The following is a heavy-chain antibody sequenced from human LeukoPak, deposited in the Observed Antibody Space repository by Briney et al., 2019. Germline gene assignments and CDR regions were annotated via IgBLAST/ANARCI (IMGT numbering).Heavy chain of an antibody. Sequence: PGGSLRLSCAASGFTFSDYWMNWVREAPGKELEWVASINEDGGEIHYVDSVKGRFTISRDNAKNTLYLQMNSLRAEDTAVYYCAKVLPIYFSPSSWFDPWGQGTLVTVSS. CDR1: GFTFSDYW. V-gene: IGHV3-7*03. CDR2: INEDGGEI. J-gene: IGHJ5*02. D-gene: IGHD3-3*01. CDR3: AKVLPIYFSPSSWFDP.